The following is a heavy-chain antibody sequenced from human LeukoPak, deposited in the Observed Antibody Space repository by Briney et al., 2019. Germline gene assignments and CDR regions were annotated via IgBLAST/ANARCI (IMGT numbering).Heavy chain of an antibody. V-gene: IGHV3-30*03. D-gene: IGHD1-26*01. J-gene: IGHJ1*01. Sequence: GGSLRLSCAVSGFSFKDYNMHWVRQATGKGLEWVAVITYDGSNKYYTDSVKGRFTVSRVNTKNSLYLQMNSLRADDTAIYYCARTKWQLPWAWGQGTLVTVSS. CDR2: ITYDGSNK. CDR1: GFSFKDYN. CDR3: ARTKWQLPWA.